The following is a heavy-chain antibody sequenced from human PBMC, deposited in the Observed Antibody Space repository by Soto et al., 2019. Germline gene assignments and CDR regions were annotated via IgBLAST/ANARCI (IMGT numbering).Heavy chain of an antibody. V-gene: IGHV3-30-3*01. Sequence: QVQLVESGGGVVQPGRSLRLSCAASGFTFSSYAMHWVRQAPGKGLEWVAVISYDGGDKYYADSVKDRFTISRDNSKNTLFLQMNSLRPEDTAVYYCARDHCRGGTCAFTYWGQGTLVTVSS. CDR2: ISYDGGDK. D-gene: IGHD2-15*01. CDR3: ARDHCRGGTCAFTY. J-gene: IGHJ4*02. CDR1: GFTFSSYA.